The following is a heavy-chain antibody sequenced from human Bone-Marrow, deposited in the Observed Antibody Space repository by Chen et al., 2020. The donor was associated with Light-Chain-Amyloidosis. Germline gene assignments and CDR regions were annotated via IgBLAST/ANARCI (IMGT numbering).Heavy chain of an antibody. V-gene: IGHV4-39*02. Sequence: QLQLQESGPGLVKPSETLSLTCTVSDGSINSGDYYWGWLRQSPGKGLEWIGSIYYSGAAFYNPSLRSRVTISLDTSKNLLSRRLTSGTAADTAVYYCSIRIAVPGANEETWGQGTLVTVSS. CDR2: IYYSGAA. CDR1: DGSINSGDYY. D-gene: IGHD6-19*01. CDR3: SIRIAVPGANEET. J-gene: IGHJ5*02.